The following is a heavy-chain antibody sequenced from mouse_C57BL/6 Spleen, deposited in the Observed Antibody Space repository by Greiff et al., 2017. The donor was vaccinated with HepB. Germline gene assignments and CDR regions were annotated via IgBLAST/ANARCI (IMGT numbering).Heavy chain of an antibody. CDR1: GYTFTSYW. CDR3: ARVDGYDRVFDY. CDR2: INPYDGDT. V-gene: IGHV1-69*02. D-gene: IGHD2-2*01. Sequence: QVQLQQSGAELVKPGASVKLSCKASGYTFTSYWMHWVKQRPGQGLEWIGGINPYDGDTNYNQKFKGKATLTVDKSSSTAYMQLSSLTSEDSAVYYCARVDGYDRVFDYWGQGTLVTVSA. J-gene: IGHJ3*01.